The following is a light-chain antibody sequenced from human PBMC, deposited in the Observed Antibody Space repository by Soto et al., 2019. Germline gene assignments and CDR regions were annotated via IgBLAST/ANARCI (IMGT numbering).Light chain of an antibody. CDR2: GAS. CDR1: QSISRN. V-gene: IGKV3-15*01. J-gene: IGKJ1*01. CDR3: QRNYHRPRM. Sequence: EIVLTQSPATLSLSLGERATLSCRTSQSISRNLAWYQQKLGQAPGLLIFGASTRATGVPDRFTGSGSGTDFILTITSLKSEDFGIYYCQRNYHRPRMFGQGTK.